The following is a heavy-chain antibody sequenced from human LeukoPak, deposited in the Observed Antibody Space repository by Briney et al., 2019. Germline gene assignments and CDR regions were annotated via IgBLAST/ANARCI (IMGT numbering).Heavy chain of an antibody. CDR3: ARRVMVRGVPLAD. V-gene: IGHV4-38-2*02. J-gene: IGHJ4*02. D-gene: IGHD3-10*01. CDR1: GCSINSGYY. CDR2: IYHSGST. Sequence: SETLSLTCTVSGCSINSGYYWAWIRQPPGKGLQWIGSIYHSGSTYYNPSLKSRVTISIDTSKNQFSLKLSSVTAADTAVYYCARRVMVRGVPLADWGQGTLVTVSS.